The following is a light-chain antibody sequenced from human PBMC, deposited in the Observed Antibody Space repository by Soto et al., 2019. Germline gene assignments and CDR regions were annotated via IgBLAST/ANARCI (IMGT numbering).Light chain of an antibody. CDR2: DVN. CDR3: CSYGGNFVV. CDR1: SSDIGGYSI. Sequence: QSALTQPRSVSGSPGQSVAISCTGTSSDIGGYSIVSWYQHHPGKAPKLILYDVNKRPSGVPDRFSGSESGNTASLTISGLQAEDEADYYCCSYGGNFVVLGEGTKVTVL. V-gene: IGLV2-11*01. J-gene: IGLJ2*01.